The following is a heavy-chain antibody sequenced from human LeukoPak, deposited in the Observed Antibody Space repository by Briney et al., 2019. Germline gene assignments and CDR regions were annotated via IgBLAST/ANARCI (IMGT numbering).Heavy chain of an antibody. Sequence: SETLSLTCAVYGGSFSGYYWSCIRQPPGKGLEWIGEINHSGSTNYNPSLKSRVTISVDTSKNQFSLKLSSVTAADTAVYYCARVSDSSGYYLFDYWGQGTLLTVSS. CDR2: INHSGST. D-gene: IGHD3-22*01. J-gene: IGHJ4*02. V-gene: IGHV4-34*01. CDR1: GGSFSGYY. CDR3: ARVSDSSGYYLFDY.